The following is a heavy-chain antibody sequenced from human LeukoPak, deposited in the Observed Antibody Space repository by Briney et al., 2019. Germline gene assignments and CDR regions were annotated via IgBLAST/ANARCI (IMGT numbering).Heavy chain of an antibody. CDR1: GFTFSSYA. V-gene: IGHV3-30-3*01. Sequence: GRSLRLSCAASGFTFSSYAMHWVRQAPGKGLEWVAVISYDGSNKYYTDSVKGRFTVSRDNSKNTLYLQMNSLRAEDTAVYYCAKDVTIFGVVSAGDYMDVWGKGTMVTVSS. J-gene: IGHJ6*03. CDR2: ISYDGSNK. CDR3: AKDVTIFGVVSAGDYMDV. D-gene: IGHD3-3*01.